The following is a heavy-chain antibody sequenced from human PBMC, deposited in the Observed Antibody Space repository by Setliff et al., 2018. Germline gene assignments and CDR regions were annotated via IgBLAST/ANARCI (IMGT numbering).Heavy chain of an antibody. J-gene: IGHJ5*02. CDR3: ARQKSSVFQFLEWGWFDP. Sequence: GASVKVSCKASGYTFTTYAIHWLRQAPGQRPEWMGWIDTGNGKTRYLQKLQGRVTITMDTSATTAYMELRSLQSEDTAVYYCARQKSSVFQFLEWGWFDPWGQGTLVTSPQ. CDR2: IDTGNGKT. D-gene: IGHD3-3*01. CDR1: GYTFTTYA. V-gene: IGHV1-3*04.